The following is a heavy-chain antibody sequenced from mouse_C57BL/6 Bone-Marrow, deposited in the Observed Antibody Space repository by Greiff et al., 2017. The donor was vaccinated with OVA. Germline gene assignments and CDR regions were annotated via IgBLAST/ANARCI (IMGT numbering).Heavy chain of an antibody. CDR2: FDPSDSYT. CDR1: GYTFTSYW. D-gene: IGHD2-3*01. CDR3: ARDGYYVHLYFDV. V-gene: IGHV1-69*01. J-gene: IGHJ1*03. Sequence: QVQLQQPGAELVMPGASVKLSCKASGYTFTSYWMHWVKQRPGQGLEWLGEFDPSDSYTNYNPKFKGKSTLTLAKSSRTAYMQLSSLTSEDSAVYACARDGYYVHLYFDVWGTGTTVTVSS.